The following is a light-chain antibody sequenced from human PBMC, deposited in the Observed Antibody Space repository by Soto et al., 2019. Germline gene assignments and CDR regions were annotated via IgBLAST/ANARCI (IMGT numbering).Light chain of an antibody. CDR3: SSYTSSSTRGV. CDR2: DVS. J-gene: IGLJ2*01. Sequence: QSALTQPASMSGSPGQSITISCTGTSSDVGGYNYVSWYQQHPGKAPKLMIYDVSNRPSGVSNRFSGSKSGNTASLTISGLQAEDEAHYYCSSYTSSSTRGVFGGGTKLTVL. CDR1: SSDVGGYNY. V-gene: IGLV2-14*01.